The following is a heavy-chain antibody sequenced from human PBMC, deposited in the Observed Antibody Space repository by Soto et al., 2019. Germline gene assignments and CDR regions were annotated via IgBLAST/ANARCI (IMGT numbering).Heavy chain of an antibody. CDR3: VCGGNFFVY. Sequence: EVQLVESGGGLVQPGGSLRLPCAAYGFTFSTYWMTWFRQPPGKGPERVASINQDGSERYYVDSVRARFTISRDNAKNSLYLQMNSLRAEDTAVYSCVCGGNFFVYWGQGTLVTVSP. CDR2: INQDGSER. V-gene: IGHV3-7*01. J-gene: IGHJ4*02. CDR1: GFTFSTYW. D-gene: IGHD3-16*01.